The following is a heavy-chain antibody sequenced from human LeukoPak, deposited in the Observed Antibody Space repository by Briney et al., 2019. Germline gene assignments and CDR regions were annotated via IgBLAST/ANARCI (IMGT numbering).Heavy chain of an antibody. CDR3: ARLYSGFYYMDV. CDR1: GGSISSSSYY. CDR2: IYYSGST. V-gene: IGHV4-39*07. D-gene: IGHD1-26*01. J-gene: IGHJ6*03. Sequence: PSETLSLTCTVSGGSISSSSYYWGWIRQPPGKGLEWIGSIYYSGSTYYNPSLKSRVTISVDTSKNQFSLKLSSVTAADTAVYYCARLYSGFYYMDVWGKGTTVTVSS.